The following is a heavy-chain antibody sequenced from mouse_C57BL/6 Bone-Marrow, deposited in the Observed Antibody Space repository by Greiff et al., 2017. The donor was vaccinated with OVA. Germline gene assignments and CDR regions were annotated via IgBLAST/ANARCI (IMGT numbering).Heavy chain of an antibody. D-gene: IGHD4-1*01. CDR1: GYTFTSYW. Sequence: VQLQQPGAELVKPGASVKMSCKASGYTFTSYWITWVKQRPGQGLEWIGDIYPGSGSTNYNEKFKSKATLTVDTSSSTAYMQLSSLTSEDSAVYYCARWGLTGTEDFDYWGQGTTLTVSS. V-gene: IGHV1-55*01. CDR3: ARWGLTGTEDFDY. J-gene: IGHJ2*01. CDR2: IYPGSGST.